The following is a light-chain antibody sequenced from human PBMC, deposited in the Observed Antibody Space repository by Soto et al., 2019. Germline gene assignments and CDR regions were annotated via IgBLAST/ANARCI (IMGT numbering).Light chain of an antibody. Sequence: EIVMTQSPGTLSVSPGESATLSCRASQSVSSNLAWYQQKPGQAPRLLIYGASTRATGLPARFSGSGSGTDFTLTISSLQSEDFAVYYCQHYNYWPPPTFGQGTKVDI. CDR3: QHYNYWPPPT. CDR1: QSVSSN. J-gene: IGKJ1*01. CDR2: GAS. V-gene: IGKV3-15*01.